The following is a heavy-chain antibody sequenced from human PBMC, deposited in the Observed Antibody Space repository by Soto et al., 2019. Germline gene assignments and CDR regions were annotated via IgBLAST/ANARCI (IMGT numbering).Heavy chain of an antibody. V-gene: IGHV3-33*01. CDR1: GFTFSSYG. CDR2: IWYDGSNK. J-gene: IGHJ3*02. Sequence: GSLRLSCAASGFTFSSYGMNWVRQAPGKGLEWVAVIWYDGSNKYYADSVKGRFTISRDNSKNTLFLQMNSLRAEDTAMYCCARDLIGRCGLGAFDIWGQGTMVTVSS. CDR3: ARDLIGRCGLGAFDI. D-gene: IGHD2-15*01.